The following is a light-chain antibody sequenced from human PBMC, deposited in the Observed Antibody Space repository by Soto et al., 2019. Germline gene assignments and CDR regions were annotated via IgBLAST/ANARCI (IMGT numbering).Light chain of an antibody. CDR1: QSVSSSY. J-gene: IGKJ1*01. Sequence: DIVLTQSPGTLSLSPGERATLSCRASQSVSSSYLAWYQQKPGQPPRPLIYGASSRATGIPDRFSGSGSGTDFTRTISRLEPEDFAVYYCQLYGTSSWTFGQGTKVEIK. V-gene: IGKV3-20*01. CDR2: GAS. CDR3: QLYGTSSWT.